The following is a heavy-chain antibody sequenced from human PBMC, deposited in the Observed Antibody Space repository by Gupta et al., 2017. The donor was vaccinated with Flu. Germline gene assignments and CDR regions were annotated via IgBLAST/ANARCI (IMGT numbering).Heavy chain of an antibody. J-gene: IGHJ6*02. D-gene: IGHD2-15*01. CDR2: IDWDNEQ. V-gene: IGHV2-70*04. Sequence: QVTLKESGPALVKPTQTLTLTCTFSGFSLSTRGMRVSWIRQPPGRALEWLARIDWDNEQFYRSSLKARLTISKDTSKNQVVLTMTNTDPADTATYYCARGYCSAGTCYGRGEPGLDVWGQGTTVTVSS. CDR1: GFSLSTRGMR. CDR3: ARGYCSAGTCYGRGEPGLDV.